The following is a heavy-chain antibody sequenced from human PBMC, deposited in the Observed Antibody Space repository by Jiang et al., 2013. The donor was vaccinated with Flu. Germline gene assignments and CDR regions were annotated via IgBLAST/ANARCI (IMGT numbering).Heavy chain of an antibody. Sequence: KPTQTLTLTCTFSGFSLSTSGVGVGWIRQPPGKALEWLALIYWNDDKRYSPSLKSRLTITKDTSKNQVVLTMTNMDPVDTATYYCAHRTGGGYSYGPFDYVGPGNPGHRLL. CDR3: AHRTGGGYSYGPFDY. J-gene: IGHJ4*02. V-gene: IGHV2-5*01. D-gene: IGHD5-18*01. CDR1: GFSLSTSGVG. CDR2: IYWNDDK.